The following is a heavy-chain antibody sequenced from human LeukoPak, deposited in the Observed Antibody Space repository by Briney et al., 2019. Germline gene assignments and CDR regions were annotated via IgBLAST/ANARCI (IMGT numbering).Heavy chain of an antibody. D-gene: IGHD4-11*01. CDR1: GFTFSSYS. CDR2: ISSSSSYI. V-gene: IGHV3-21*01. CDR3: ARVPTMTTGSYYFDY. J-gene: IGHJ4*02. Sequence: GGSLRLSCAASGFTFSSYSMNWVRQAPGKGLEWVSSISSSSSYIYYADSVKGRFTISKDNAKNSLYLQMNSLRAEDTAVYYCARVPTMTTGSYYFDYWGQGTLVTVSS.